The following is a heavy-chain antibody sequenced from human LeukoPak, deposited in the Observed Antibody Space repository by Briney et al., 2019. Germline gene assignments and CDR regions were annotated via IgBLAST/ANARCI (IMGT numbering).Heavy chain of an antibody. Sequence: PSETLSLTCTVSGGSISSGGYYWSWIRQHPGKGLEWIGYIYYSGSTYYNPSLKSRVTISVGTSKNQFSLKLSSVTAADTAVYYCARDLRTKYYYDSSALGAFDIWGQGTMVTVSS. CDR1: GGSISSGGYY. CDR2: IYYSGST. V-gene: IGHV4-31*03. CDR3: ARDLRTKYYYDSSALGAFDI. J-gene: IGHJ3*02. D-gene: IGHD3-22*01.